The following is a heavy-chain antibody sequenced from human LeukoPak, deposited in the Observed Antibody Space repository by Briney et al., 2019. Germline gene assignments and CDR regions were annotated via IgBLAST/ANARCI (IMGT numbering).Heavy chain of an antibody. Sequence: PGGSLRLSCAASELNFENHWMHWVRHVPGKGLEWVSRTDGGGSSTSYADSVRGRFSISRDNGKSTLYLQMNSLRVEDTAVYYCARGPPTGGGAYVGDYWGHGTLVTVSS. D-gene: IGHD2-8*02. CDR3: ARGPPTGGGAYVGDY. J-gene: IGHJ4*01. V-gene: IGHV3-74*01. CDR2: TDGGGSST. CDR1: ELNFENHW.